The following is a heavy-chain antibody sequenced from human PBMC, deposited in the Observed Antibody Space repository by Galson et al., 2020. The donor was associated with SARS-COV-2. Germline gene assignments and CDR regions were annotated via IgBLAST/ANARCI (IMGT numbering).Heavy chain of an antibody. CDR3: ARGLHYFES. CDR2: MNWNGASR. V-gene: IGHV3-20*04. J-gene: IGHJ4*02. Sequence: GGSLRLSCGASGFIFDDESMSWVRQAPGKGLEWVSGMNWNGASRGYADSVKGRFTISRDNAKRSLYLQMKSLRAEDTALYYCARGLHYFESWGQGTLVTVSS. D-gene: IGHD3-16*01. CDR1: GFIFDDES.